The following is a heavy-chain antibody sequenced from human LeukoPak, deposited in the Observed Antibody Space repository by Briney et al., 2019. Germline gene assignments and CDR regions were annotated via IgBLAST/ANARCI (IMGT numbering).Heavy chain of an antibody. J-gene: IGHJ3*02. Sequence: GESLKISCKGSGFRFTSYWIAWVRQMPGKGLEWMGIIFPSDSDTRYSPSFQGQVTISADKSISTAYLQWSSLKASDTAMYFCARMSAFDIWGQGTMVTVSS. CDR3: ARMSAFDI. CDR1: GFRFTSYW. V-gene: IGHV5-51*01. CDR2: IFPSDSDT.